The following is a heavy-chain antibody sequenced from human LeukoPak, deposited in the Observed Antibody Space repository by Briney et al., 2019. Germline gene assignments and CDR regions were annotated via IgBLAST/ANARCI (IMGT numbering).Heavy chain of an antibody. J-gene: IGHJ4*02. V-gene: IGHV4-39*01. CDR2: IYYSGST. Sequence: PSETLSLTCTVSGGSISSSSYYWGWIRQPPGKGLEWIGSIYYSGSTYYNPSLKSRVTISVDTSKNQFSLKLSSVTAADTAVYYCARLVGATFNFDYWGQGTLVTVSS. CDR3: ARLVGATFNFDY. CDR1: GGSISSSSYY. D-gene: IGHD1-26*01.